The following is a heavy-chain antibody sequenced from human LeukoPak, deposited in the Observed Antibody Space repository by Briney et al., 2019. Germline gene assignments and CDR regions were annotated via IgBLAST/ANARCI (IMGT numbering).Heavy chain of an antibody. D-gene: IGHD3-10*01. CDR1: GYTFTSYG. Sequence: ASVKVSCKASGYTFTSYGISWVRQATGQGLEWMGWMNPNSGNTGYAQKFQGRVTMTRNTSISTAYMELSSLRSEDTAVYYCARKRGPGWFGESFAFDIWGQGTMVTVSS. CDR3: ARKRGPGWFGESFAFDI. J-gene: IGHJ3*02. CDR2: MNPNSGNT. V-gene: IGHV1-8*02.